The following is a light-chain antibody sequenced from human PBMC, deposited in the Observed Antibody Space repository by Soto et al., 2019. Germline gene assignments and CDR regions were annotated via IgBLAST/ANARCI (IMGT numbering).Light chain of an antibody. CDR1: QSVSSTY. CDR2: GAS. CDR3: QQYGSSPT. V-gene: IGKV3-20*01. Sequence: EIVLTQSPGTLSLSPGERATLSCRASQSVSSTYLAWFQQKPGQAPRLLIYGASSRATGIPDRFSGSGSGXXXXXNISRLEPEDFAVYYCQQYGSSPTFGQGTKVEIK. J-gene: IGKJ1*01.